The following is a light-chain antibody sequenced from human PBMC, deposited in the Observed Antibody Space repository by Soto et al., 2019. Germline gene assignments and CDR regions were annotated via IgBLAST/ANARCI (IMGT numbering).Light chain of an antibody. CDR3: QQYNNWPPEIT. Sequence: EIVMTQSPATLSVSPGERATLSCRAGQSVSSNLAWYQQKPGQAPRLLIYGASTRATGIPARFSGSGSGTEFTLTISSLQSEDFAVCYCQQYNNWPPEITFGQGTRLEIK. CDR2: GAS. CDR1: QSVSSN. J-gene: IGKJ5*01. V-gene: IGKV3-15*01.